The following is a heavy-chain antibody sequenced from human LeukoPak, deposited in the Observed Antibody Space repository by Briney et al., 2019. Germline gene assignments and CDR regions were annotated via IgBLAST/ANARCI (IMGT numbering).Heavy chain of an antibody. CDR1: GFTVSSNY. V-gene: IGHV3-53*01. CDR2: SESADRT. D-gene: IGHD5-24*01. Sequence: GGSLRLSCAASGFTVSSNYMSWVRQAPGKGLEWVSSVSESADRTFYADSVKGRFTISRDNSRNTLYLEMSSLRVEDTAVYYCTRRGADGWGFFDYWGQGILVTVSS. J-gene: IGHJ4*02. CDR3: TRRGADGWGFFDY.